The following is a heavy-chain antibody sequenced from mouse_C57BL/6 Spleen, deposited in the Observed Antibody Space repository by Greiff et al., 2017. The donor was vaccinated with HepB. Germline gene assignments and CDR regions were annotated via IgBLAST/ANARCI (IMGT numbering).Heavy chain of an antibody. Sequence: QVQLQQSGAELVMPGASVKLSCKASGYTFTSYWMHWVKQRPGQGLEWIGEIDPSDSYTNYNQKFKGKSTLTGDKSSSTAYMQLSSLTSEDSAVYYCARETTVVSYFDYWGQGTTLTVSS. J-gene: IGHJ2*01. D-gene: IGHD1-1*01. CDR3: ARETTVVSYFDY. V-gene: IGHV1-69*01. CDR2: IDPSDSYT. CDR1: GYTFTSYW.